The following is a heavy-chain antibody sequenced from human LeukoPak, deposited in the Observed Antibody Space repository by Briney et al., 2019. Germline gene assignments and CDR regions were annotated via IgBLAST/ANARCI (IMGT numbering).Heavy chain of an antibody. CDR1: GGTFSSYA. CDR2: IIPIFGTA. D-gene: IGHD3-10*01. J-gene: IGHJ6*03. Sequence: SVKVSCKASGGTFSSYAISWVRQAPGQGLEWMGGIIPIFGTANYAQKFQGRVTITADESTSTAYMELNSLRSEDTAVYYCARSLWFGELFGYYYYYMDVWGKGTTVTISS. CDR3: ARSLWFGELFGYYYYYMDV. V-gene: IGHV1-69*13.